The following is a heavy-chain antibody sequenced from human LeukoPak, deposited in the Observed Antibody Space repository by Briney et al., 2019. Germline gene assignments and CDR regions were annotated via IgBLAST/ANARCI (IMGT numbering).Heavy chain of an antibody. Sequence: AASVKVSCKASGYTFTSYGIRWVRQAPGQGLEWMGWISAYNGNTNYAQKLQGRVTMTTDTSTSTAYMELRSLRSDDTAVYYCAGGAYYGPFDYWGQGTLVTVSS. J-gene: IGHJ4*02. D-gene: IGHD3-10*01. V-gene: IGHV1-18*01. CDR3: AGGAYYGPFDY. CDR1: GYTFTSYG. CDR2: ISAYNGNT.